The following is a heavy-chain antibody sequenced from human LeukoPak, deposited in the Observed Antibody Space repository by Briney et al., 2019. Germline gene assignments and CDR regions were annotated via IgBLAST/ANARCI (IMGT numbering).Heavy chain of an antibody. Sequence: GGSLRLSCAASGFTFSMYWMSWVRQAPGKGLEWVSSISSSSSYIYYADSVKGRFTISRDNAKNSLYLQMNSLRAEDTAVYYCAREEWELAFDYWGQGTLVTVSS. V-gene: IGHV3-21*01. J-gene: IGHJ4*02. CDR2: ISSSSSYI. CDR1: GFTFSMYW. CDR3: AREEWELAFDY. D-gene: IGHD1-26*01.